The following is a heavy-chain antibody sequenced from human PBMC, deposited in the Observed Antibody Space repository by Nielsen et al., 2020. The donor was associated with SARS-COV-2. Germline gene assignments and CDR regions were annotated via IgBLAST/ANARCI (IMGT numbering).Heavy chain of an antibody. CDR1: GGSISSYY. CDR3: ARQRGSYTIYYFDY. D-gene: IGHD1-26*01. CDR2: IFFSGST. Sequence: SVTLSHTLTTSGGSISSYYWIWITQLPGKGLEWIGYIFFSGSTNYNPSLKSRVTMSVDTSKNQFPLKLSSGTAADTAVYYCARQRGSYTIYYFDYWGQGTLVTVSS. J-gene: IGHJ4*02. V-gene: IGHV4-59*08.